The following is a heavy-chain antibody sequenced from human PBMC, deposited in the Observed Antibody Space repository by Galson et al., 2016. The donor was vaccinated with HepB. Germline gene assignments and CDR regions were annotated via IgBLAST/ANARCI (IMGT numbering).Heavy chain of an antibody. J-gene: IGHJ4*02. Sequence: SLRLSCAASGFTFSDYYMNWIRQAPGKGLEWISYISSSGSTVYYADSVKGRFTISRDNAKSSLSLQMNSLRAEDTAVYYCARGDYRVTTSGTYFDHWGQGTLVTVSS. CDR2: ISSSGSTV. CDR1: GFTFSDYY. V-gene: IGHV3-11*04. D-gene: IGHD1-1*01. CDR3: ARGDYRVTTSGTYFDH.